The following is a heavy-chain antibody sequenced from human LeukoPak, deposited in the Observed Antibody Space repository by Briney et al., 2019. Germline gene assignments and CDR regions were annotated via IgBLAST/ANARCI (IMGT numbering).Heavy chain of an antibody. CDR1: GFTFSSYA. V-gene: IGHV3-23*01. CDR3: ARGVTTGTTPYYYGMDV. D-gene: IGHD1-1*01. CDR2: ISGSGGST. J-gene: IGHJ6*02. Sequence: GGSLRLSCAASGFTFSSYAMSWVRQAPGKGLEWVSAISGSGGSTYYADSVKGRFTISRDNSKNTLYFQMNSLRAEDTAVYYCARGVTTGTTPYYYGMDVWGQGTTVTVSS.